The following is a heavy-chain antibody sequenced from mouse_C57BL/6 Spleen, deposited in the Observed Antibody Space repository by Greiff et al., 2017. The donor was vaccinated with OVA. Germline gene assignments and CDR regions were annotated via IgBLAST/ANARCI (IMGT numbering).Heavy chain of an antibody. V-gene: IGHV3-6*01. J-gene: IGHJ4*01. CDR2: ISYDGSN. Sequence: VQLKESGPGLVKPSQSLSLTCSVTGYSITSGYYWNWIRQFPGNKLEWMGYISYDGSNNYNPSLKNRISITRDTSKNQFFLKLNSVTTEDTATYYCARGTFTGAMDYWGQGTSVTVSS. D-gene: IGHD1-1*01. CDR3: ARGTFTGAMDY. CDR1: GYSITSGYY.